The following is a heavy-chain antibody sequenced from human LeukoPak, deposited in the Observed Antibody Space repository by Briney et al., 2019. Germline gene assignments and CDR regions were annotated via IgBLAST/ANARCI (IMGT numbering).Heavy chain of an antibody. CDR2: ISSSSSYI. CDR3: ARDRVTIFGVVIINDYYYYMDV. CDR1: GFTFSSYS. J-gene: IGHJ6*03. Sequence: PGGSLRLSCAASGFTFSSYSMNWVRQAPGKGLEWVSSISSSSSYIYYADSVKGRFTISRDNAKNSLYLQMNSLRAEDTAVYYCARDRVTIFGVVIINDYYYYMDVWGEGTTVTVSS. D-gene: IGHD3-3*01. V-gene: IGHV3-21*01.